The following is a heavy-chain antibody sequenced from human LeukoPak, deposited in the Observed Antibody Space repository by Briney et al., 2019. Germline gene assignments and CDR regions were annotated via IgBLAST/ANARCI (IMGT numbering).Heavy chain of an antibody. CDR2: ISSSSSTI. Sequence: GGSLRLSCAASGFTFSSYSMNWVRQAPGKGLEWVSYISSSSSTIYYADSVKGRFTISRDNSKNSLYLQMNGLRAEDTAVYYCTRGGNFWYFDLWGRGTLVTVSS. CDR3: TRGGNFWYFDL. V-gene: IGHV3-48*01. D-gene: IGHD1-7*01. J-gene: IGHJ2*01. CDR1: GFTFSSYS.